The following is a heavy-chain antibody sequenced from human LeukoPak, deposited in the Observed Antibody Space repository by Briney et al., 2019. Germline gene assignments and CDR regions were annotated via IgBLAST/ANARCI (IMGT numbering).Heavy chain of an antibody. CDR1: GFTFSSYS. J-gene: IGHJ4*02. CDR2: ISSSSSTI. V-gene: IGHV3-48*02. Sequence: GRSLRLSCAASGFTFSSYSMTWVRQAPGKGLEWVSYISSSSSTIYYADSVKGRFTISRDNAKNSLYLQMNSLRDEDTAVYYCARDSKQIGYCSGGSCYGVPYWGQGTLVTVSS. D-gene: IGHD2-15*01. CDR3: ARDSKQIGYCSGGSCYGVPY.